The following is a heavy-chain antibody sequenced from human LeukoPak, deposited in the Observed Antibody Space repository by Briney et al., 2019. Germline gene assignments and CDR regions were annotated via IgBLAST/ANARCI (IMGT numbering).Heavy chain of an antibody. V-gene: IGHV3-30*18. D-gene: IGHD3-10*01. J-gene: IGHJ4*02. CDR3: AKDSEVWFGAYYFDY. CDR1: GFTFSSCC. CDR2: ISYDGSNK. Sequence: PGRSLRLSCAASGFTFSSCCMHWVRQAPGKGLEWVAVISYDGSNKYYADSVKGRFTISRDNSKNTLYLQMNSLRAEDTAVYYCAKDSEVWFGAYYFDYWGQGTLVTVSS.